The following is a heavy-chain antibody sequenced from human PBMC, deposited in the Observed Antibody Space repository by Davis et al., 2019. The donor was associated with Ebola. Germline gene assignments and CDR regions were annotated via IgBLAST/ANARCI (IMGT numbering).Heavy chain of an antibody. CDR2: IYHSGFT. CDR3: ARDGVSGIRNYFDY. Sequence: GSLRLSCTVSGYSISSGYYWGWIRQPPGKGLEWIGSIYHSGFTYYSPSLKSRVTISVDTSKNQFSLKLSSVTAADTALYYCARDGVSGIRNYFDYWGQGTVVTVSS. D-gene: IGHD1-26*01. CDR1: GYSISSGYY. V-gene: IGHV4-38-2*02. J-gene: IGHJ4*02.